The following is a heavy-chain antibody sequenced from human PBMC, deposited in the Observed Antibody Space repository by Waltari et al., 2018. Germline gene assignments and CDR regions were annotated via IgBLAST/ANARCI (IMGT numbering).Heavy chain of an antibody. CDR1: GFSVSSYG. J-gene: IGHJ4*02. Sequence: QVQLVESGGGVAQPGRYLRLSCAASGFSVSSYGMHWVRQAPGKGLEWVAVIWYDGSNKSYADSVKGRFTISRDNSKNTLYLQMNSLRAEDTAVYYCMCFGESFDHWGQGILVTVSS. CDR3: MCFGESFDH. D-gene: IGHD3-10*01. CDR2: IWYDGSNK. V-gene: IGHV3-33*01.